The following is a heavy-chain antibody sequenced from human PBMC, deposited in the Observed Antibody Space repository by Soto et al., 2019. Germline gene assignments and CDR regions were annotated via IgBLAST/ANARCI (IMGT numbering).Heavy chain of an antibody. V-gene: IGHV3-7*04. CDR1: GFTFRSDW. Sequence: EEQLVESGGGLVQPGGSLRLSCAVSGFTFRSDWMNWVRQAPGKGLEWVAHTNQDGSEKYYVDSVKGRFTIFRDKAKNSLYLQMNSLRAEDTAVYYCSGGVGDAFWGQGTLVTVSS. CDR3: SGGVGDAF. CDR2: TNQDGSEK. D-gene: IGHD1-26*01. J-gene: IGHJ4*02.